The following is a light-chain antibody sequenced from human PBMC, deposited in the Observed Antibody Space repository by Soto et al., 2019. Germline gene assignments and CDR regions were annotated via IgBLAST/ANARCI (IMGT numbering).Light chain of an antibody. V-gene: IGKV3-15*01. CDR1: QSVSSS. Sequence: EIVLTHSPATLSLSPCERATLSSRASQSVSSSLAWYQQKPGQAPRLLILGASTRATGISARFSGSGSGTEFTLSISSLQSEDSAVYYCKQYKEWPPFTFGQGTRLEIK. CDR2: GAS. J-gene: IGKJ5*01. CDR3: KQYKEWPPFT.